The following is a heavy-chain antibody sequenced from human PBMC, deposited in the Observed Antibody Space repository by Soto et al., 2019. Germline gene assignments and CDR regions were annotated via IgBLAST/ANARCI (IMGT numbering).Heavy chain of an antibody. D-gene: IGHD4-17*01. CDR3: ARDNIRAGDYRTTSDYYGMDV. CDR2: IYSGGST. CDR1: GFTVSSNY. J-gene: IGHJ6*02. V-gene: IGHV3-66*01. Sequence: PGGSLRLSCAASGFTVSSNYMSWVRQAPGKGLEWVSVIYSGGSTYYADSVKGRFTISRDNSKNTLYLQMNSLRAEDTAVYYCARDNIRAGDYRTTSDYYGMDVWGQGTTVTVSS.